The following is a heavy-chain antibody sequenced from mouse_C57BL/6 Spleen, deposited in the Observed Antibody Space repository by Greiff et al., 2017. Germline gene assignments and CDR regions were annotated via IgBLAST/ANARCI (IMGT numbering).Heavy chain of an antibody. CDR1: GYAFTNYL. Sequence: VQLQQSGAELVRPGTSVKVSCKASGYAFTNYLIEWVKQRPGQGLEWIGVINPGSGGTNYNEKFKGKATLTADKSSSTAYMQLSSLTSEDSAVYFCARSITTVVATLDFDYWGQGTTLTVSS. D-gene: IGHD1-1*01. CDR2: INPGSGGT. J-gene: IGHJ2*01. V-gene: IGHV1-54*01. CDR3: ARSITTVVATLDFDY.